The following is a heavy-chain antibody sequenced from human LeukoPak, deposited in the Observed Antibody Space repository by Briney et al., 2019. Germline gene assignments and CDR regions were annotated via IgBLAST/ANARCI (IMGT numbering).Heavy chain of an antibody. Sequence: SETLSLTCAVYGGSFSGYYWSWIRQPPGKGLEWIGEINHSGSTNYNPSLKSRVTISVDTSKNQFSLKLSSVTAADTAVYYCARLSWARITMVREVTSIYYFDYWGQGTLVTVSS. CDR2: INHSGST. J-gene: IGHJ4*02. D-gene: IGHD3-10*01. CDR1: GGSFSGYY. CDR3: ARLSWARITMVREVTSIYYFDY. V-gene: IGHV4-34*01.